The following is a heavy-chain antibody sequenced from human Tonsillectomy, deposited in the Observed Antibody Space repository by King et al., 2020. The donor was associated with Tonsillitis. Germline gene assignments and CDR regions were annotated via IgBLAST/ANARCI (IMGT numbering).Heavy chain of an antibody. V-gene: IGHV4-59*01. CDR2: IYYSGST. Sequence: VQLQESGPGLVKPSETLSLTCTVSGGSISSYYWSWIRQPPGKGLEWIGYIYYSGSTNYNPCLKSRVTISVDTSKNQFSLKLSSVSAADTAVYYWAGDSDFGVENDAFDIWGQGAMVTVSS. CDR3: AGDSDFGVENDAFDI. J-gene: IGHJ3*02. CDR1: GGSISSYY. D-gene: IGHD3-3*01.